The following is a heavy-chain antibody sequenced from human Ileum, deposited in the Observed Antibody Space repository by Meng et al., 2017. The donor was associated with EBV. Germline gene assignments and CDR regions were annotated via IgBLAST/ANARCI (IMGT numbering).Heavy chain of an antibody. V-gene: IGHV2-5*02. CDR3: THRPMTSAYYYFDY. CDR2: IYWDDDK. J-gene: IGHJ4*02. CDR1: GFSRSISGVG. Sequence: QITLKESGPTLVKPXXXXPXTXTFSGFSRSISGVGVGWIRQPPGKALEWLALIYWDDDKRYSPSLKSRLTITKDTSKNQVVLTMTNMDPVDTATYYCTHRPMTSAYYYFDYWGQGTLGTVSS. D-gene: IGHD3-22*01.